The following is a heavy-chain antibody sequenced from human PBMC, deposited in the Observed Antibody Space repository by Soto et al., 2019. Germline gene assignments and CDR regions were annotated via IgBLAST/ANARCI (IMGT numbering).Heavy chain of an antibody. V-gene: IGHV3-23*01. CDR2: ISGSGGST. D-gene: IGHD2-15*01. CDR3: AKGHRRYCSGRRCLTPTSFDH. CDR1: GFAFSRYA. J-gene: IGHJ5*02. Sequence: LILSSAGSGFAFSRYAMSWFRQAPVKGLEWVSAISGSGGSTYYADSVKGRFTISRDNSKNTLYLQMNSLRAEDTAVYYCAKGHRRYCSGRRCLTPTSFDHWGQGTLVTVSS.